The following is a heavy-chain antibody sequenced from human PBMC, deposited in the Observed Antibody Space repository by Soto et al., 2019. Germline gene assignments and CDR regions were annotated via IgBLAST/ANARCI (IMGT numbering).Heavy chain of an antibody. V-gene: IGHV3-23*01. CDR1: GFTFSSYA. CDR2: ISGSGGST. D-gene: IGHD2-15*01. Sequence: GGSLRLSCAASGFTFSSYATSWVRQAPGKGLEWVSAISGSGGSTYYADSVKGRFTISRDNSKNTLYLQMNSLRAEDTAVYYCAKDAYYCSGGSCPNYYYYYMDVWGKGTTVNVSS. J-gene: IGHJ6*03. CDR3: AKDAYYCSGGSCPNYYYYYMDV.